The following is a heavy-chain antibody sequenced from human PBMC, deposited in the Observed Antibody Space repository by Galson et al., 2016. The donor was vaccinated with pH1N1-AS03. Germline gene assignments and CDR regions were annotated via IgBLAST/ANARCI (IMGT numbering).Heavy chain of an antibody. Sequence: SVKVSCKASGGTFNTYSFNWVRQAPGQGLEWMGGIIPVFGTANYAQQLQDRVAITADASRREAYMEIRSLRSEDTAMYYCARDVSGSYGLDYWGQGTQVTVSS. CDR2: IIPVFGTA. CDR3: ARDVSGSYGLDY. V-gene: IGHV1-69*13. CDR1: GGTFNTYS. J-gene: IGHJ4*02. D-gene: IGHD1-26*01.